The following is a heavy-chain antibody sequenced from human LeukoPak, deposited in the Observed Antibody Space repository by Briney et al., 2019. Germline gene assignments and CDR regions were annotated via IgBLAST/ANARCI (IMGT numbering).Heavy chain of an antibody. J-gene: IGHJ5*02. Sequence: SETLSLTCTVSGGSISSGSYYWSRIRQPAGKGLEWIGRIYTSGSTNYNPSLKSRVTISVDTSKNQFSLKLSSVTAADTAVYYCARGVPLAGWFDPWGQGTLVTVSS. CDR2: IYTSGST. D-gene: IGHD1-1*01. CDR1: GGSISSGSYY. V-gene: IGHV4-61*02. CDR3: ARGVPLAGWFDP.